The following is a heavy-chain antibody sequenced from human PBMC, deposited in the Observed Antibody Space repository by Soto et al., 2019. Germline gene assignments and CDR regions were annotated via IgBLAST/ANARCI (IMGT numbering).Heavy chain of an antibody. J-gene: IGHJ3*02. CDR3: ARDCSGGSCRDAFDI. CDR1: GGSISSCGYS. Sequence: TLSLNCAVSGGSISSCGYSWSWIRQPPGKGLEWIGYIYHSGSTYYNPSLKSRVTISVDRSKNQFSLKLSSVTAADTAVYYCARDCSGGSCRDAFDIWGQGTMVTVSS. V-gene: IGHV4-30-2*01. CDR2: IYHSGST. D-gene: IGHD2-15*01.